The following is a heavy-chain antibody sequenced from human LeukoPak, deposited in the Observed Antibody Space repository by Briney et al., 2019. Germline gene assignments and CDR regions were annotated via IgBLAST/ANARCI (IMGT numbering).Heavy chain of an antibody. D-gene: IGHD3-10*01. Sequence: ASVTVSCTAPGYTFTSYAMHWVRQAPGQRLEWMGWINAGNGNTKYSQKFQGRVTITRDTSASTAYMELSSLRSEDTAVYYCARYNYGSGSYAYWGQGTLVTVSS. J-gene: IGHJ4*02. CDR1: GYTFTSYA. V-gene: IGHV1-3*01. CDR3: ARYNYGSGSYAY. CDR2: INAGNGNT.